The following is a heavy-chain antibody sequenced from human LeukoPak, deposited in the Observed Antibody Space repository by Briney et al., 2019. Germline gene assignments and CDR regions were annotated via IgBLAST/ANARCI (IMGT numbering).Heavy chain of an antibody. J-gene: IGHJ6*02. V-gene: IGHV3-9*01. CDR3: AKGMYSSGWYDYYYYGMDV. D-gene: IGHD6-19*01. Sequence: GGSLRLSCAASGFTFDDYSMHWVRQAPGKGLEWVSGISWNSGSVGYADSVKGRFTISRDNAKNSLYLQMNSLRAGDTALYYCAKGMYSSGWYDYYYYGMDVWGQGTTVTVSS. CDR1: GFTFDDYS. CDR2: ISWNSGSV.